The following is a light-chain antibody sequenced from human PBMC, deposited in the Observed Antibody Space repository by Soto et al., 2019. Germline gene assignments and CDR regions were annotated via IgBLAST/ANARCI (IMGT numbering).Light chain of an antibody. Sequence: EIVLTQSPGTLSLSPGERATLSCRASQSVSSSFLAWYQQRPGQAPRLLIYAASNTAPGIPDRFSGSESGTDFTPTISRLEPEDCAVYYCQEYGTSRTFGQGAKVDIK. J-gene: IGKJ1*01. CDR3: QEYGTSRT. CDR1: QSVSSSF. CDR2: AAS. V-gene: IGKV3-20*01.